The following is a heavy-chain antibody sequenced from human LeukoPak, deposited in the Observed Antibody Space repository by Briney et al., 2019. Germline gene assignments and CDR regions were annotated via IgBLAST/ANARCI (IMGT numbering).Heavy chain of an antibody. D-gene: IGHD3-10*01. Sequence: SETLSLTCTVSGGSISSGGYYWSWIRQHPEKGLEWIGYIYYSGSTYYNPSLKSRVTISVDTSKNQFSLKLSSVTAADTAVYYCAKLSLSGRSQSADYWGQGTLVTVSS. J-gene: IGHJ4*02. CDR1: GGSISSGGYY. CDR2: IYYSGST. V-gene: IGHV4-31*03. CDR3: AKLSLSGRSQSADY.